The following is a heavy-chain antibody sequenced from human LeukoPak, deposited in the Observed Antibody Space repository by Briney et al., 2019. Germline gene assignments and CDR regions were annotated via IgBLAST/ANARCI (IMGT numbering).Heavy chain of an antibody. J-gene: IGHJ4*02. CDR1: GLTFRSYW. CDR2: INSDGSST. V-gene: IGHV3-74*01. CDR3: ANYGGNSPF. D-gene: IGHD4-23*01. Sequence: QPGGSLRLSCAASGLTFRSYWMHWVRQAPGKGLVWVSHINSDGSSTTYAASVKGRFTISRDNAKNTLYLQMNTLRVEDTAVYYCANYGGNSPFWGQGTLVTVSS.